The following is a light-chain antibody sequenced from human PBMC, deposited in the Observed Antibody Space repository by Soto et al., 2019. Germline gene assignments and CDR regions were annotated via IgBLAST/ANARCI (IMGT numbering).Light chain of an antibody. CDR2: KAT. J-gene: IGKJ4*01. CDR1: QSLSGW. Sequence: DIRMTQSPSTLSAFVGDRVTITCRASQSLSGWLAWYQQKPGKAPKLLIRKATSLESGVPSRYSGRGSGTEFTLTISSLQPDDSATYHCQHYNGYPITFGGGTKVEIK. CDR3: QHYNGYPIT. V-gene: IGKV1-5*03.